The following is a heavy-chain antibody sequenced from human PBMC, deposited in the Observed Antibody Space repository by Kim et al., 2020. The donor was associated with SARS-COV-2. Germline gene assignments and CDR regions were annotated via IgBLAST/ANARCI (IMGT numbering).Heavy chain of an antibody. CDR1: GGSISSYY. J-gene: IGHJ6*02. CDR2: IYYSGST. Sequence: SETLSLTCTVSGGSISSYYWSWIRQPPGKGLEWIGYIYYSGSTNYNPSLKSRVTISVDTSKNQFSLKLSSVTAADTAVYYCARDRGSYYDYVWGSYRYSGMDVWGQGTTVTVSS. V-gene: IGHV4-59*13. D-gene: IGHD3-16*02. CDR3: ARDRGSYYDYVWGSYRYSGMDV.